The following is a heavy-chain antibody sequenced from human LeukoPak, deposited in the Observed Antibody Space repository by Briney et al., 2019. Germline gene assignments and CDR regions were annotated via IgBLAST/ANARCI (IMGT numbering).Heavy chain of an antibody. V-gene: IGHV3-23*01. CDR1: GFTFSSYA. J-gene: IGHJ4*02. CDR2: ITGSDGST. Sequence: GGSLRLSCAASGFTFSSYAMTWVRQAPGKGLEWVSVITGSDGSTYYADSVKGRFTISRDNSKNTVYLQMNSLRAEDTAVYYCAKDRNRVDIVAASDYWGQGTLVTVSS. D-gene: IGHD5-12*01. CDR3: AKDRNRVDIVAASDY.